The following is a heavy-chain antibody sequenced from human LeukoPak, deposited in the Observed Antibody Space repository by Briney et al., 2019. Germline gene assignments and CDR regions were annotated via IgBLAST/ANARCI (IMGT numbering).Heavy chain of an antibody. D-gene: IGHD6-6*01. Sequence: PGGSLRPSCAASGFTLDDYGMSWVRQAPGKGLEWVSGINWNGGSTGYADSVKGRFTISRDNAKNSLYLQMNRLRAENTVLEICATYAHYYSSSFGHDWGQATLVTVSS. CDR2: INWNGGST. J-gene: IGHJ4*02. CDR3: ATYAHYYSSSFGHD. V-gene: IGHV3-20*01. CDR1: GFTLDDYG.